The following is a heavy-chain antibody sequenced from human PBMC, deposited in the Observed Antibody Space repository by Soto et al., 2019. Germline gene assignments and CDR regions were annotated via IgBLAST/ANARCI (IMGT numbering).Heavy chain of an antibody. V-gene: IGHV3-21*01. D-gene: IGHD2-21*02. CDR2: IGRRSDI. Sequence: GGSLRLSCEASGFSFSTYSMHWVRQAPGKGLEWVSSIGRRSDIYYADSVKGRFTISRDDAKNSVSLQMNSLRDEDTAVYYCAREETAWPLAYGLDVWGQGTTVTVSS. CDR3: AREETAWPLAYGLDV. J-gene: IGHJ6*02. CDR1: GFSFSTYS.